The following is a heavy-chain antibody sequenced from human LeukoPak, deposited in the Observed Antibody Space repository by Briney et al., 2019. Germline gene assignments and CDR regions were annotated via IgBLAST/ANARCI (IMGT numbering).Heavy chain of an antibody. D-gene: IGHD6-13*01. J-gene: IGHJ3*02. CDR3: AKDPDYSSSWYGAFDI. CDR2: ISTTGRYI. Sequence: PGGSLTLSCAASGFAFSSYSMNWVRQSPGKGLEWVSYISTTGRYIYYTDSVKGRFTISRDNAKKSLYLQMHSLRAEDTAVYYCAKDPDYSSSWYGAFDIWGQGTMVTVSS. V-gene: IGHV3-21*04. CDR1: GFAFSSYS.